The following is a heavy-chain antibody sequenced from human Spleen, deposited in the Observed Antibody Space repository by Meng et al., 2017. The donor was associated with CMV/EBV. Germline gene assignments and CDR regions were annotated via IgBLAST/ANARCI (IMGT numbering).Heavy chain of an antibody. J-gene: IGHJ6*02. CDR1: GGSISSSSYY. V-gene: IGHV4-39*07. D-gene: IGHD2-2*01. CDR2: INHSGST. Sequence: SETLSLTCTVSGGSISSSSYYWSWIRQPPGKGLEWIGEINHSGSTNYNPSLKSRVTISVDTSKNQFSLKLSSVTAADTAVYYCARMGSLPAAGGYYYYGMDVWGQGTTVTVSS. CDR3: ARMGSLPAAGGYYYYGMDV.